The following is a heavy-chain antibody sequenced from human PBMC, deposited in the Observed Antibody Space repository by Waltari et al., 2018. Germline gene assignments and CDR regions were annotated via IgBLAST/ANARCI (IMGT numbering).Heavy chain of an antibody. J-gene: IGHJ4*02. Sequence: EVQLVESGGGLVQPGGSLRLSCVASGFTFSTYWLSWVRQARGKGREVLSNIKPEGSGKYKLDSEKGRFTISRDNAKKSLYLQMNGLRANDTAMYYCARAANWGFYFDNWGQGTLVTVSS. V-gene: IGHV3-7*01. CDR3: ARAANWGFYFDN. D-gene: IGHD7-27*01. CDR1: GFTFSTYW. CDR2: IKPEGSGK.